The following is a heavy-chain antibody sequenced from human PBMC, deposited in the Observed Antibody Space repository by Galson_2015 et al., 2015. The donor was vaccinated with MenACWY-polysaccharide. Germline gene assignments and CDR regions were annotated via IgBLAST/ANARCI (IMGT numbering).Heavy chain of an antibody. V-gene: IGHV3-66*01. CDR1: AFTVSSNH. CDR3: ASLAVDNYFDY. Sequence: SLRLSCAASAFTVSSNHMSWVRQAPGKGLEWVSVIYSGGSTYYADSVKGRFTVSRDNSKNTLYLQMNSLRAEDTALYYCASLAVDNYFDYWGQGTLVAVSS. D-gene: IGHD6-19*01. J-gene: IGHJ4*02. CDR2: IYSGGST.